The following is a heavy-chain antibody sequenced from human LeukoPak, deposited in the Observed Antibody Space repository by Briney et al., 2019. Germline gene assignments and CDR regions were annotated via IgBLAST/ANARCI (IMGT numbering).Heavy chain of an antibody. J-gene: IGHJ3*02. CDR3: ARDLLNDASDI. CDR1: DYTFTNFG. V-gene: IGHV1-18*01. Sequence: ASVKVSCKASDYTFTNFGISWVRQAPGQGLEWMGWISTYNGHTNYAQKLQGRVTMTTDTSTSTAYMEVRSLRSDDTAVYYCARDLLNDASDIWGLGTMVTVSS. CDR2: ISTYNGHT.